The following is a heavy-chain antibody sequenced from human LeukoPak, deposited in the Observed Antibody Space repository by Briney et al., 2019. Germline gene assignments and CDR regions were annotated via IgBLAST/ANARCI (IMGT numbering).Heavy chain of an antibody. CDR1: GYTFTSYD. V-gene: IGHV1-8*01. CDR2: MNPNSGNT. CDR3: AKGARSYTSAFFDS. J-gene: IGHJ4*02. Sequence: GASVKVSCKASGYTFTSYDINWVRQATGQGLEWMGWMNPNSGNTGYAQKFQGRVTMTRNTSISTAYMELSSLRAEDTAVYYCAKGARSYTSAFFDSWGQGTQVTVSS. D-gene: IGHD3-10*01.